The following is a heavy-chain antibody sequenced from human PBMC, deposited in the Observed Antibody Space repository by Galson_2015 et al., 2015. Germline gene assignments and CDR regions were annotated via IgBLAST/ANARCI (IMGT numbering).Heavy chain of an antibody. V-gene: IGHV4-59*01. D-gene: IGHD1-14*01. Sequence: ETLSLTCTVSGGSISSYYWSWIRQPPGKGLEWIGYIYYSGSTNYNPSLKSRVTISVDTSKNQFSLKLSSVTAADTAVYYCARVGLADGTNWFDPWGQGTLVTVSS. CDR2: IYYSGST. J-gene: IGHJ5*02. CDR1: GGSISSYY. CDR3: ARVGLADGTNWFDP.